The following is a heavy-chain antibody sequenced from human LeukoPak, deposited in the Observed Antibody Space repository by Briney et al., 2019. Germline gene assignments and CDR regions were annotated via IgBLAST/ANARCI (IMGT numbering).Heavy chain of an antibody. J-gene: IGHJ5*02. CDR1: GYSISSGYY. D-gene: IGHD3-22*01. V-gene: IGHV4-38-2*01. Sequence: PSETLSLTCAVSGYSISSGYYWGWIRPPPGKGLEWIGSIYHSGSTYYNPSLKSRVTISVDTSKNQFSLKLSSVTAADTAVYYCARVAYYYDSSEDWFDPWGQGTLVTVSS. CDR2: IYHSGST. CDR3: ARVAYYYDSSEDWFDP.